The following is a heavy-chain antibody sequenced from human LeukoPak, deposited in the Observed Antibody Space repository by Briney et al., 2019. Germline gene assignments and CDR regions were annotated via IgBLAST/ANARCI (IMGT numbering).Heavy chain of an antibody. V-gene: IGHV3-53*01. CDR1: GFTFSSYA. D-gene: IGHD3-16*02. Sequence: QPGGSLRLSCAASGFTFSSYAMSWVRQAPGKGLEWVSVIYSGGSTYYPDSVKGRFTISRDNSKNTLYLQMNSLRAEDTAVYYCARDSRGAVIGPYYMDVWGKGTTVTVSS. CDR2: IYSGGST. CDR3: ARDSRGAVIGPYYMDV. J-gene: IGHJ6*03.